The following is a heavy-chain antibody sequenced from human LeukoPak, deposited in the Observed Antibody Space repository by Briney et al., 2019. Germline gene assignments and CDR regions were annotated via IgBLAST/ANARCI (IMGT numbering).Heavy chain of an antibody. CDR3: AKDRCSNGIGCYYYYMDV. CDR2: IQYDGSNQ. V-gene: IGHV3-30*02. Sequence: GGSLRLSCAASGFTFSSYGMHWVRQAPGKGLEWVAYIQYDGSNQQYADSVKGRFSISRDSSKNILNLQMNSLRGDDTAVYYCAKDRCSNGIGCYYYYMDVWGKGTTVTIYS. CDR1: GFTFSSYG. D-gene: IGHD2-8*01. J-gene: IGHJ6*03.